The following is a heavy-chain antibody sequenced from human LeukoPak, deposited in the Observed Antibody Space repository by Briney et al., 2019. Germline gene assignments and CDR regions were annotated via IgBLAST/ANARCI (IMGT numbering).Heavy chain of an antibody. V-gene: IGHV4-59*01. J-gene: IGHJ5*02. CDR2: IYYSGNT. CDR1: GGSISSYY. D-gene: IGHD6-13*01. CDR3: ARGQGSSWTGWFDP. Sequence: PSETLSLTCTVSGGSISSYYWTWIRQPPGKGLEWIGYIYYSGNTNYNPSLKSRITISVDTFKNQFSLKLSSVTAADTAVYYCARGQGSSWTGWFDPWGQGTLVTVSS.